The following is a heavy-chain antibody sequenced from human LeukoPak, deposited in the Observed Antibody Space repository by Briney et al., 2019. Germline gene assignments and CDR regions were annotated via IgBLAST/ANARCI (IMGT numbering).Heavy chain of an antibody. D-gene: IGHD3-22*01. CDR2: IYYSGNT. CDR1: GDSIRSTSYY. J-gene: IGHJ4*02. V-gene: IGHV4-39*01. CDR3: GRRKSFYDSSGYFDH. Sequence: LETLSLTCTVSGDSIRSTSYYWGWIRQPPGRGLEWIGSIYYSGNTYYNPSLKSRVTIAVDTSKNQFSLTLNSVTAADTAVYYCGRRKSFYDSSGYFDHWGRGTLVTVS.